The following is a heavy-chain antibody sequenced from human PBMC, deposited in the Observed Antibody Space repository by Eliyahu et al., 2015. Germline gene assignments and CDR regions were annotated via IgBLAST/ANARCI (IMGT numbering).Heavy chain of an antibody. V-gene: IGHV3-9*01. CDR3: TKTGITMGQIDY. Sequence: FDDYAMHWVRQAPGKGLEWVSGISRNSDNINYADSVKGRFTISRDNAKDSLYLQMNSLRGEDTALYYCTKTGITMGQIDYWGQGTLVTVSS. D-gene: IGHD3-10*01. CDR1: FDDYA. CDR2: ISRNSDNI. J-gene: IGHJ4*02.